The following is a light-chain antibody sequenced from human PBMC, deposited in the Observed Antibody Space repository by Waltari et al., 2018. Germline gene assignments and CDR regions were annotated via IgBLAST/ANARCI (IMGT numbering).Light chain of an antibody. Sequence: SCRASQSVSNYLALYQQKPGQAPRLLIYSASYRATGVPARFSGSGSGTDFTLTISSLEPEDFAVYYCQQRSNWPRTFGQGTKVEIK. V-gene: IGKV3-11*01. CDR3: QQRSNWPRT. J-gene: IGKJ1*01. CDR2: SAS. CDR1: QSVSNY.